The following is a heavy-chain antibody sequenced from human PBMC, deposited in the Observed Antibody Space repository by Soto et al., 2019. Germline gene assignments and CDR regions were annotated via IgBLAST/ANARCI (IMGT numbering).Heavy chain of an antibody. CDR2: ISGSGGRT. D-gene: IGHD3-3*01. V-gene: IGHV3-23*01. CDR1: GFTFSTYA. J-gene: IGHJ1*01. Sequence: GGSLRLSGATSGFTFSTYAMSWVRQAPGKGLKWVSTISGSGGRTFYAGSVKCRFTISRDNYKNTLYLQMNSLRAEDTAVYYWAKDRDYAFWSSPQSFQHLGQGTLVTFSS. CDR3: AKDRDYAFWSSPQSFQH.